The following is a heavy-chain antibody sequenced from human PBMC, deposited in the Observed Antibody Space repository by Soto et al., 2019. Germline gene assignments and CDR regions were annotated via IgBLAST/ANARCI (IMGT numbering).Heavy chain of an antibody. CDR1: GFTFSRYA. Sequence: DVQLLESGGGLVQPGGSLRLSCAASGFTFSRYAMAWVRQAPGKGLEWVSVISGGGGTTYYAESVKGRFTISRDNSKKMLNQQRESWRAEDTAVYHCAKTLVLMVRGKYYYMHVWGKGTTVSVSS. CDR2: ISGGGGTT. V-gene: IGHV3-23*01. D-gene: IGHD3-10*01. J-gene: IGHJ6*03. CDR3: AKTLVLMVRGKYYYMHV.